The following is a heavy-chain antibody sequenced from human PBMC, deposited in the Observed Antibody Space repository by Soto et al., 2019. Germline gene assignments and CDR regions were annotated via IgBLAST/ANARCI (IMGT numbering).Heavy chain of an antibody. J-gene: IGHJ5*02. CDR1: GFTFSSYA. CDR2: ISGSGGST. V-gene: IGHV3-23*01. Sequence: GGSLRLSCAASGFTFSSYAMSWVRPAPGKGLEWVSAISGSGGSTYYADSVKGRFTISRDNSKNTLYLQMNSLRAEDTAVYYCAKDVKIAVAGNWFDPWGQGTLVTVSS. CDR3: AKDVKIAVAGNWFDP. D-gene: IGHD6-19*01.